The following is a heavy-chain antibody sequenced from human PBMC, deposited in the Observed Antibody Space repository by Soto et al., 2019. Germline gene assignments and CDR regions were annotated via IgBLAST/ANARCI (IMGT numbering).Heavy chain of an antibody. CDR1: GFTFSSYA. V-gene: IGHV3-23*01. D-gene: IGHD3-3*01. CDR2: ISGSGGST. J-gene: IGHJ6*02. Sequence: GGSLRLCCAASGFTFSSYAMSWVRQAPGKGLEWVSAISGSGGSTYYADSVKGRFTISRDNSKNTLYLQMNSLRAEDTAVYYCAKDRAIFGVVPYYYYGMDVWVQGTTVTVSS. CDR3: AKDRAIFGVVPYYYYGMDV.